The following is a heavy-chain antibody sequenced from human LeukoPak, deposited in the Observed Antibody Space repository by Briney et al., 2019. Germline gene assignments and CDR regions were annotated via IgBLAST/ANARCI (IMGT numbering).Heavy chain of an antibody. CDR3: AKGPHDYVCPFDY. V-gene: IGHV3-23*01. CDR2: ISGSGGST. CDR1: GFTFSSYA. J-gene: IGHJ4*02. D-gene: IGHD3-16*01. Sequence: PGGSLRLPCAASGFTFSSYAMSWVRQAPGKGLEWVSAISGSGGSTYYADSVKGRLTISRDNSKSTLYLQMNSLRAEDTAVYYCAKGPHDYVCPFDYWGQGTLVTVSS.